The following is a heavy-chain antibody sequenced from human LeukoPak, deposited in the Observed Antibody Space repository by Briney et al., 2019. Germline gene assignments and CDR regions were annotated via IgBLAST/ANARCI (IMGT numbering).Heavy chain of an antibody. CDR1: GDSISSSNFH. CDR2: IDYRGRT. CDR3: VRRVNTYGGWFDR. V-gene: IGHV4-39*01. Sequence: SETLSLTCSVSGDSISSSNFHWGWIRPSPGKGLEWIGTIDYRGRTFYNPSLNNRVTISADTSRNLLSLKLSSVTATDTAIYYCVRRVNTYGGWFDRWGQGALVTASS. D-gene: IGHD5-18*01. J-gene: IGHJ5*02.